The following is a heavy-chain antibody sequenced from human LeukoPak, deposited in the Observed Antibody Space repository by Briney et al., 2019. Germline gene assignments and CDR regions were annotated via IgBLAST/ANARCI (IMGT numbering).Heavy chain of an antibody. CDR1: GFTFSTYW. V-gene: IGHV3-23*01. J-gene: IGHJ6*02. Sequence: GSLRLSCAASGFTFSTYWMGWVRQAPGKGLEWVSAISGSGGSTYYADSVKGRFTISRDNSKNTLYLQMNSLRAEDTAVYYCARDQGLAVAGTNYYYGMDVWGQGTTVTVSS. D-gene: IGHD6-19*01. CDR2: ISGSGGST. CDR3: ARDQGLAVAGTNYYYGMDV.